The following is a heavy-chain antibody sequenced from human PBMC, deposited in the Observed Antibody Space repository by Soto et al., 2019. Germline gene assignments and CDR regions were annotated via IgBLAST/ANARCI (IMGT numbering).Heavy chain of an antibody. V-gene: IGHV3-30*18. D-gene: IGHD2-2*01. Sequence: GGSLRLSCAASGFTFSSYGMHWVRQAPGKGLEWVAVISYDGSNKYYADSVKGRFTISRDNSKNTLYLQMNSLRAEDMAVYYCAKDRGYCSSTSCATLYYYYYGMDVWGQGTTVTVSS. CDR1: GFTFSSYG. CDR2: ISYDGSNK. CDR3: AKDRGYCSSTSCATLYYYYYGMDV. J-gene: IGHJ6*02.